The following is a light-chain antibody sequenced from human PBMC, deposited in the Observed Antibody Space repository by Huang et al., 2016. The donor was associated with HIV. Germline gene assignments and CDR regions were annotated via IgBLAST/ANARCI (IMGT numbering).Light chain of an antibody. V-gene: IGKV3-20*01. CDR2: CPS. CDR3: QQYGTSPIT. CDR1: QSVTTNT. Sequence: EIVLTQSPGTLSLSPGERATLSCRASQSVTTNTLAWYQVKPGQAPRLLIYCPSNRATGIPDRFSGSGSGTDFTLTISRLEPEDFAVFYCQQYGTSPITFGQGTRLEIK. J-gene: IGKJ5*01.